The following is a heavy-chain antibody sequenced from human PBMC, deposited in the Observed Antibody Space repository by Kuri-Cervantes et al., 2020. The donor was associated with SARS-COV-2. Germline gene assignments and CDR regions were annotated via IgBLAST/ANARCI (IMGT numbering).Heavy chain of an antibody. CDR1: GFTVSSNY. V-gene: IGHV3-48*03. CDR3: ARGHCSGGSCYVPPDY. CDR2: ISSNGGTI. Sequence: LSLTCAASGFTVSSNYMNWVRQAPGKGLEWVSYISSNGGTIYYADSVKGRFTISRDNAKNSLYLQMSSLRAEDTAVYYCARGHCSGGSCYVPPDYWGQGTLVTVSS. D-gene: IGHD2-15*01. J-gene: IGHJ4*02.